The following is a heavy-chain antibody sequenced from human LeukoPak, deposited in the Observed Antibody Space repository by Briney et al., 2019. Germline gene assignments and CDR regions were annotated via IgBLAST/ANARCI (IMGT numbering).Heavy chain of an antibody. CDR1: GGSISSYY. D-gene: IGHD6-13*01. Sequence: SETLSLTCTVSGGSISSYYWSWIRQPPGKGLEWIGYIYYSGSTNYNPSLKSRVTISVDTSKNQFSLKLSSVTAADTAVYYCARFVPGIAAAGDWYFDLWGRGTLVTVSS. J-gene: IGHJ2*01. CDR3: ARFVPGIAAAGDWYFDL. V-gene: IGHV4-59*08. CDR2: IYYSGST.